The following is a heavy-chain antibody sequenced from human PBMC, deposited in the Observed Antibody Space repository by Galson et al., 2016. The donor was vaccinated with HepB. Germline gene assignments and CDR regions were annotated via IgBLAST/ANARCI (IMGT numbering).Heavy chain of an antibody. CDR3: ARDHYGANL. J-gene: IGHJ4*02. CDR2: IYSGGVS. CDR1: EFTVSSNY. V-gene: IGHV3-53*01. Sequence: SLRLSCAASEFTVSSNYMSWVRQAPGKGLEWVSIIYSGGVSYYADSVKGRFTISRDNSKSTLYLQMNSLRADDTAVYYCARDHYGANLWGQGTLVTVSS. D-gene: IGHD4-23*01.